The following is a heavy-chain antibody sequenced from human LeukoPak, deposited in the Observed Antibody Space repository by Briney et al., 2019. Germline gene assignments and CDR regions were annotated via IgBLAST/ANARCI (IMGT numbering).Heavy chain of an antibody. J-gene: IGHJ5*02. CDR2: IYYSGST. CDR1: GGSISSSSYY. CDR3: ARAQDHWFDP. Sequence: SETLSLTCTVSGGSISSSSYYWGWIRQPPGKGLEWIVSIYYSGSTYYNPSLKSRVTISVDTSKNQFSLKLSSVTAADTAVYYCARAQDHWFDPWGQGTLVTVSS. V-gene: IGHV4-39*07.